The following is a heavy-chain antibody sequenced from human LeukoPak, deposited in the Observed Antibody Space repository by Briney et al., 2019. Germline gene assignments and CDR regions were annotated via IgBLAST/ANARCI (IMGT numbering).Heavy chain of an antibody. CDR2: IRYDGSNK. Sequence: TGGSLRLSCAASGFTFSSYGMHWVRQAPGKGREWVAFIRYDGSNKYYADSVKGRFTISRDNSKNTLYLQMNSLRDEDTALYYCAKKEIWGQGTMVTVSS. CDR3: AKKEI. CDR1: GFTFSSYG. J-gene: IGHJ3*02. V-gene: IGHV3-30*02.